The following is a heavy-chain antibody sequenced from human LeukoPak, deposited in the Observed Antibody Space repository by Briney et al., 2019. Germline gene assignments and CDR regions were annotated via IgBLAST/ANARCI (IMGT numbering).Heavy chain of an antibody. CDR1: GGSISGYY. J-gene: IGHJ4*02. CDR2: ISNNANT. CDR3: VGGAKWDTIFDY. V-gene: IGHV4-4*07. D-gene: IGHD1-26*01. Sequence: PSETLSLTCTVSGGSISGYYWNWIRQPAGKGLEWIGRISNNANTNYNPSLKSRVTMSLDTSKNQFSLKLSSVTAADTAVYYCVGGAKWDTIFDYWGQGTLVTVSS.